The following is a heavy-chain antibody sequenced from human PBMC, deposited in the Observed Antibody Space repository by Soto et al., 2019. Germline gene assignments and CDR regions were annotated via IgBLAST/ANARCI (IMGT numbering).Heavy chain of an antibody. D-gene: IGHD6-13*01. CDR1: GYTFTSYG. V-gene: IGHV1-18*01. Sequence: QVQLVQSGAEVKKPGASVRVSCKASGYTFTSYGISWVRQAPGQGLEWMGWISAYNGNTNYAQSLQGRVTMTTDTSTTTANMELRSQKSDDTAVYYCARVSPSSRAAEPWGQGTLVTVS. CDR2: ISAYNGNT. CDR3: ARVSPSSRAAEP. J-gene: IGHJ4*02.